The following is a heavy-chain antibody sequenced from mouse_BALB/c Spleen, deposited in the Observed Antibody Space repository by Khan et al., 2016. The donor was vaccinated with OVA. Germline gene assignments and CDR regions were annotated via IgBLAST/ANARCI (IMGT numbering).Heavy chain of an antibody. CDR2: IDPENGNT. D-gene: IGHD2-3*01. CDR1: GFNIKDYY. Sequence: VQLQQSGTELVRPGALVRLSCTASGFNIKDYYIHWVKQRPDQGLEWIGWIDPENGNTIYDPKFQGKASITADTSSNTAYLQLSSLTSEDTAVXYCPRSILLYFDPWGQGTTLTVSS. CDR3: PRSILLYFDP. J-gene: IGHJ2*01. V-gene: IGHV14-1*02.